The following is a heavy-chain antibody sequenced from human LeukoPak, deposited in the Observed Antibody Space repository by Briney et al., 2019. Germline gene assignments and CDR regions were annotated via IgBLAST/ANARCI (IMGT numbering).Heavy chain of an antibody. D-gene: IGHD6-13*01. Sequence: PGGSLRLSCAASGFTFSSYSMNWVRQAPGKGLECVSSISSSSSYIYYADSVKGRFTISRDNAKNSLYLQMNSLRAEDTAVYYCARAGIAAAGPFDYWGQGTLVTASS. J-gene: IGHJ4*02. V-gene: IGHV3-21*01. CDR1: GFTFSSYS. CDR3: ARAGIAAAGPFDY. CDR2: ISSSSSYI.